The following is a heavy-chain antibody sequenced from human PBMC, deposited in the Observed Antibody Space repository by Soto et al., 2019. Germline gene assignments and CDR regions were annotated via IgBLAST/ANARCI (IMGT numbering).Heavy chain of an antibody. V-gene: IGHV4-59*01. CDR1: GGSISSYY. CDR3: ARVLYYDFWSGYNWFDT. CDR2: IYYSGST. Sequence: SETLSLTCTVSGGSISSYYWSWIRQPPGKGLEWIGYIYYSGSTNYNPSLKSRVTVSVDTSKNQFSLKLSSVTAADTAVYYCARVLYYDFWSGYNWFDTWGQGTLVTVSS. J-gene: IGHJ5*02. D-gene: IGHD3-3*01.